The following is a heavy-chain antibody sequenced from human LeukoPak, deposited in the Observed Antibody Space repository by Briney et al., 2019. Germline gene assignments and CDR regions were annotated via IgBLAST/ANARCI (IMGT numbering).Heavy chain of an antibody. J-gene: IGHJ6*03. D-gene: IGHD5-12*01. CDR1: GGPIRSGSYH. CDR3: ARVVYSGYDFRGAMDV. V-gene: IGHV4-61*02. Sequence: PLSLMCSLWGGPIRSGSYHWSWIRQPGGEGLGWIGRIYTSGSTNYNPSLKSRVTISVDTSKNQFSLKLSSVTAADTAVYYCARVVYSGYDFRGAMDVWGKGTTVTVSS. CDR2: IYTSGST.